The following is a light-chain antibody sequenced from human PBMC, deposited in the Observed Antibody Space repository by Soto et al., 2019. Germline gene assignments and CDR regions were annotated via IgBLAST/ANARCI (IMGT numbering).Light chain of an antibody. CDR1: QGISYH. V-gene: IGKV1-6*01. CDR3: LQDYNYPVT. J-gene: IGKJ1*01. Sequence: QMNQSPSSLSAYVGDRVTITCRASQGISYHVAWYQQKPGKVPKLLIYAASSLQSGVPSRFSGSGSGTDFTLTIFSLQPEDFATYYCLQDYNYPVTFGQGAKVDVK. CDR2: AAS.